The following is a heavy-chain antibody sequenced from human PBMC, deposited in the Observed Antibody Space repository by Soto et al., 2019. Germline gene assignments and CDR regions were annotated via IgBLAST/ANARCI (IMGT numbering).Heavy chain of an antibody. CDR2: VHHTGNT. Sequence: PSETLSLTCTFSWDSIIDSFWSWVRQPPGKGLEWIGLVHHTGNTNYNPSLETRVTMLIDASANHFSLTLTSVTPADAAIYYCARGREDHVDHHFGHLFDSWGQGTLVTVSS. D-gene: IGHD3-10*01. CDR3: ARGREDHVDHHFGHLFDS. CDR1: WDSIIDSF. V-gene: IGHV4-59*01. J-gene: IGHJ4*02.